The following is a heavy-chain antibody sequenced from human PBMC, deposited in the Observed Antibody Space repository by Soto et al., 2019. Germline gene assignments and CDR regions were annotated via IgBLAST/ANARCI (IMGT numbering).Heavy chain of an antibody. J-gene: IGHJ3*02. V-gene: IGHV4-39*01. Sequence: QLQLQESGPGLVKPSETLSLTCTVSGGSISSSSYYWGWIRQPPGKGLEWIGSIYYSGSTYYNPSLKSRVTISVDTSKNQFSLKLSSVTAADTAVYYCARRRSSSSPAFDIWGQGTMVTVSS. D-gene: IGHD6-6*01. CDR3: ARRRSSSSPAFDI. CDR2: IYYSGST. CDR1: GGSISSSSYY.